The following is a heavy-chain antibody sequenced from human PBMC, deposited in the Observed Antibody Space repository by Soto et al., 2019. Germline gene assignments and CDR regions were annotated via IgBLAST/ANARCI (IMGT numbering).Heavy chain of an antibody. CDR2: INAGNGNT. V-gene: IGHV1-3*01. CDR3: ARETIAAAGTMDY. D-gene: IGHD6-13*01. Sequence: QVQLVQSGAEVKKPGASVKVSCKASGYTFTSYAMHWVRQAPGQRLEWMGWINAGNGNTKYSQKFQGRVTITRDTXASTAYMELSSLRSEDTAVYYCARETIAAAGTMDYWAQGTLVTVSS. CDR1: GYTFTSYA. J-gene: IGHJ4*02.